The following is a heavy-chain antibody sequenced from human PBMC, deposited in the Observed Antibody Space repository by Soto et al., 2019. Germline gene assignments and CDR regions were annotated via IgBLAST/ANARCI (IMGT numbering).Heavy chain of an antibody. J-gene: IGHJ3*02. CDR2: ISGDGSVA. CDR1: GFTFSNHW. Sequence: QPGGSLRLSCAASGFTFSNHWIHWVRQAPGKGLVWVSRISGDGSVATYADSVKGRFTISRDNAKNTLYLQMNSLRAEDTAVYYCARAVANTRNGLDIWGQGTMVTVSS. D-gene: IGHD5-12*01. V-gene: IGHV3-74*01. CDR3: ARAVANTRNGLDI.